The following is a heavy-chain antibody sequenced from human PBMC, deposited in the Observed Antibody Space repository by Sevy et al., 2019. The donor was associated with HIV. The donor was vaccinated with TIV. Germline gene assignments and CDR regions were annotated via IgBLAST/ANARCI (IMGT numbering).Heavy chain of an antibody. D-gene: IGHD6-19*01. J-gene: IGHJ4*02. V-gene: IGHV1-69*13. CDR3: ARAGGNGWYYFDY. Sequence: ASVKVSCKASGGTFSSYGISWVRQAPGQGLEWMGGIIRILGTVNYAQKFQGRVTITADESTETAYMELSSLRSEDTAVYYCARAGGNGWYYFDYWGQETLVTVSS. CDR2: IIRILGTV. CDR1: GGTFSSYG.